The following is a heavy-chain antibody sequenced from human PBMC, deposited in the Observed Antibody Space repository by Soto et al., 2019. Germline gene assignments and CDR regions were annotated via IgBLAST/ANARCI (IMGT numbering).Heavy chain of an antibody. CDR2: IYPGDSEI. V-gene: IGHV5-51*01. J-gene: IGHJ4*02. CDR1: GYSFTSYW. CDR3: ARHSEDTVTPDF. D-gene: IGHD4-17*01. Sequence: GESLKISCKASGYSFTSYWIGWVRQVPGEGLEWMGIIYPGDSEIRYNPSFQGQVTISADKSITTAYLQWSRLAASDTAMYYCARHSEDTVTPDFWGQGTLVTVSS.